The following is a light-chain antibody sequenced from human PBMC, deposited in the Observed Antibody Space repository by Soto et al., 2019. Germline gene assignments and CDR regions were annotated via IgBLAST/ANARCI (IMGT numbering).Light chain of an antibody. CDR1: QSISSW. CDR3: QQYNSYSPTWT. V-gene: IGKV1-5*01. CDR2: DAS. J-gene: IGKJ1*01. Sequence: DIQMTQSPSTLSASVGDRVSSTCRASQSISSWLAWYQQKPGKAPKLLIYDASSLESGVPSRFSGSGSGTEFTLTISSLQPDDFANYYCQQYNSYSPTWTFGQGTKVEI.